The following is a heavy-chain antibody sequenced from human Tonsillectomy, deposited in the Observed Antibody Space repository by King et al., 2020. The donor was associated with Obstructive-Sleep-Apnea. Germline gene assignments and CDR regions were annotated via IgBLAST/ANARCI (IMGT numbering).Heavy chain of an antibody. D-gene: IGHD3-22*01. CDR2: IKSDGSSS. J-gene: IGHJ5*02. V-gene: IGHV3-74*01. CDR1: GFTFSSYW. Sequence: VQLVESGGGLVQPGGSLRLSCAASGFTFSSYWMHGVSQAPGKGMVWVSRIKSDGSSSSYADSVKGRFTIYRDNAKNTLYLQMNSLRAGDTAVYYCARGYYDSSGYFYRSWFDPWGQGTLVTVSS. CDR3: ARGYYDSSGYFYRSWFDP.